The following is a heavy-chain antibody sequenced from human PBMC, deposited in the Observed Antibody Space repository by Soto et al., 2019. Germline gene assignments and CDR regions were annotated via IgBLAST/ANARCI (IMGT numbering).Heavy chain of an antibody. D-gene: IGHD6-19*01. CDR1: GASMNPYY. CDR2: IYLSGST. CDR3: ARAWAVPGSHWGD. J-gene: IGHJ4*02. Sequence: QVQLQESGPGLVKPSETLSLTCTVSGASMNPYYWSWIRQPPGKGLEWIGHIYLSGSTKFNPSLRSRVNIALDTSKRQFFLKLSSVTAAYTAVYYCARAWAVPGSHWGDWGRGSLVTVSS. V-gene: IGHV4-59*01.